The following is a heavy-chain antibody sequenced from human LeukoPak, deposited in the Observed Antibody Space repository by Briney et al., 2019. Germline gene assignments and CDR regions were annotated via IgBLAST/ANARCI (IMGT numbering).Heavy chain of an antibody. CDR2: IYYSGSA. D-gene: IGHD6-13*01. J-gene: IGHJ4*02. CDR3: ARRGYTSSTYYFDY. Sequence: PSETLSLTCTVSGGSISSYYWSWIRQPPGRGLEWIAYIYYSGSASYNPSLKSRVTISADTSKNQFSLKLSSVTAADTAVYYCARRGYTSSTYYFDYWGQGTLVTVSS. V-gene: IGHV4-59*08. CDR1: GGSISSYY.